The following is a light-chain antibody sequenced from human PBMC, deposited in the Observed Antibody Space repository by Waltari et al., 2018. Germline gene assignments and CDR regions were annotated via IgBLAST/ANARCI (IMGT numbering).Light chain of an antibody. CDR1: ESISSW. J-gene: IGKJ2*01. Sequence: DIQMTQSPSTLSASVGDRVTITCRASESISSWLAWYQQKPGKAPKLLIYRASNLESGVPSMFSGSGSGTEFTLTITSLQPDDFATYYCQQYSSYSAFGQGTKLEIE. V-gene: IGKV1-5*03. CDR3: QQYSSYSA. CDR2: RAS.